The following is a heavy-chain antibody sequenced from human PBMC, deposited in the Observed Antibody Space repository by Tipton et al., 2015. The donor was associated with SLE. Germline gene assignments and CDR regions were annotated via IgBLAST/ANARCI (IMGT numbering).Heavy chain of an antibody. CDR1: GFTFSSYA. CDR3: AKRKLQYATSSGYFES. V-gene: IGHV3-23*03. D-gene: IGHD4-11*01. CDR2: SYSAGART. Sequence: SLRLSCSASGFTFSSYAMSWVRQTPGKGLEWVSVSYSAGARTDYADSVRGRFTISRDSSKTTLYLQMNSLRADDTAVYYCAKRKLQYATSSGYFESWGQGTLVTVSS. J-gene: IGHJ4*03.